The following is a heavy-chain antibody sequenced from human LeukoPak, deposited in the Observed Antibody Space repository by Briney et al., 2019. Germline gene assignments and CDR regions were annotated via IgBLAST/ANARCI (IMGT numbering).Heavy chain of an antibody. J-gene: IGHJ4*02. CDR1: GFTVSSNY. D-gene: IGHD3-10*01. V-gene: IGHV3-66*01. CDR2: IYSGGST. CDR3: ARDLSTYYYGSGSYYNVY. Sequence: GGSLRLSCAASGFTVSSNYMSWVRKAPGKGLEWVSVIYSGGSTYYADSVKGRFTISRDNSKNTLYLQMNSLRAEDTAVYYCARDLSTYYYGSGSYYNVYWGQGTLVTVSS.